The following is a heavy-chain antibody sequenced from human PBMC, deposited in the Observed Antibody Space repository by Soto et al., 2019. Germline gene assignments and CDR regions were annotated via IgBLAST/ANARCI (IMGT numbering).Heavy chain of an antibody. D-gene: IGHD6-19*01. CDR3: ASSPQKLIAVAPFDY. CDR2: INPNSGGT. V-gene: IGHV1-2*02. J-gene: IGHJ4*02. Sequence: GASVKVSCKASGYTFTGYYMHWVRQAPGQGLEWMGWINPNSGGTNYAQKFQGRVTMTRDTSISTAYMELSRLRSDDTAVYYCASSPQKLIAVAPFDYWGQGTLVTVSS. CDR1: GYTFTGYY.